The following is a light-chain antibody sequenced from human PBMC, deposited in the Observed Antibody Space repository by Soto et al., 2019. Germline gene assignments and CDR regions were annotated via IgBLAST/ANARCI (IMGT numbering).Light chain of an antibody. CDR3: QQRSKWPLT. Sequence: EIVLTQSPGTLSLSPWERATLYCRASQSISNYLAWYQQKPGQAPRLLIYDASNRATGTPARFTGAGSGTDFSLTISSLEPEDFATYYCQQRSKWPLTFGGGTKVDIK. CDR2: DAS. J-gene: IGKJ4*01. V-gene: IGKV3-11*01. CDR1: QSISNY.